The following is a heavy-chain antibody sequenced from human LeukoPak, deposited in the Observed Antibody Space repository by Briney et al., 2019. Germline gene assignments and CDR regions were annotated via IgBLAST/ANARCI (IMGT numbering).Heavy chain of an antibody. D-gene: IGHD2-2*01. CDR3: ARGSGDIVVVPAANGEWFDP. V-gene: IGHV1-2*02. J-gene: IGHJ5*02. CDR1: GYTFTGYY. CDR2: INPNSGGT. Sequence: ASVKVSCKASGYTFTGYYMHWVRQGPGQGLEWMGWINPNSGGTNYAQKFQGRVTMTRDTSISTAYMELSRLRSDDTAVYYCARGSGDIVVVPAANGEWFDPWGQGTLVTVSS.